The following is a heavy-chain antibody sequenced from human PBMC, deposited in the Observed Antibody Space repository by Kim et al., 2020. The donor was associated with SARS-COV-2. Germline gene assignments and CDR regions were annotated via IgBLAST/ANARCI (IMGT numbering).Heavy chain of an antibody. D-gene: IGHD3-16*01. CDR2: INHSGST. CDR1: GGSFSGYY. V-gene: IGHV4-34*01. J-gene: IGHJ6*02. Sequence: SETLSLTCAVYGGSFSGYYWSWIRQPPGKGLEWIGEINHSGSTNYNPSLKSRVTISVDTSKNQFSLKLSSVTAADTAVYYCARIVMGGLTLLYYYYGMDVWGQGTTVTVSS. CDR3: ARIVMGGLTLLYYYYGMDV.